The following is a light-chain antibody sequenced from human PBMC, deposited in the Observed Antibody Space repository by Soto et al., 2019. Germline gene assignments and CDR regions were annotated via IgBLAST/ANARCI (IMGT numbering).Light chain of an antibody. J-gene: IGLJ2*01. V-gene: IGLV8-61*01. CDR1: PGSVSTSHY. CDR2: STN. CDR3: VLFLRSGVV. Sequence: QTVVTQEPSFSLAPGGTVTLTCAISPGSVSTSHYPIWYQQTPGQAPRTLIYSTNIRSSGVPDRFSGSILGNKAALTITGAQSDDESDYYGVLFLRSGVVFGGGTKVTVL.